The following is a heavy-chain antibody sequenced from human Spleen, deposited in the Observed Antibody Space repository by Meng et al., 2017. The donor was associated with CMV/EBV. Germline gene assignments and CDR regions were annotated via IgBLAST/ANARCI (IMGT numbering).Heavy chain of an antibody. J-gene: IGHJ6*02. Sequence: GGSLRLSCVASGFTFSSYEMNWVRQAPGKGLEWVSYISSSGSTIYYADSVKGRFTISRDNAENSLYLQMNSLRDEDTAVYFCARCLEDTSMVTGGMDVWGQGTTVTVSS. CDR3: ARCLEDTSMVTGGMDV. V-gene: IGHV3-48*03. CDR2: ISSSGSTI. D-gene: IGHD5-18*01. CDR1: GFTFSSYE.